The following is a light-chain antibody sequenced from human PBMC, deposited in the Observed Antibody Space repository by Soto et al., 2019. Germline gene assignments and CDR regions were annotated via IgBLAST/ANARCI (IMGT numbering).Light chain of an antibody. J-gene: IGKJ5*01. CDR2: DAS. CDR1: QTVSNY. V-gene: IGKV3-11*01. Sequence: EMVLTQSPATLSLSPGERATLSCRASQTVSNYLLWYQQEPGQAPRLLIYDASNRATGIPARFSGSGSETDFTLTISSLEPEDVAVYYCQQRMNWPLTFGQGTRLEIK. CDR3: QQRMNWPLT.